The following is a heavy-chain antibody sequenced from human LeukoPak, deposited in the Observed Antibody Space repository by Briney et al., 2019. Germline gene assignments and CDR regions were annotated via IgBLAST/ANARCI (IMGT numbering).Heavy chain of an antibody. CDR2: IRSKANNYAT. D-gene: IGHD3-22*01. CDR1: GFTFSGSA. Sequence: GGSLKLSCAASGFTFSGSAMHWVRQASGRGLEWVGRIRSKANNYATAYAASVKGRFTISRDDSKNTAYLQMNSLETEDTAVYYCTGQAYYYDTSGFNFDYWGQGILVAVSS. V-gene: IGHV3-73*01. CDR3: TGQAYYYDTSGFNFDY. J-gene: IGHJ4*02.